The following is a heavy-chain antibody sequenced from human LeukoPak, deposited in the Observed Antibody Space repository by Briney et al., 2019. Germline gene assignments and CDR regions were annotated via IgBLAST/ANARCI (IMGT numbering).Heavy chain of an antibody. CDR2: ISSSSSYI. V-gene: IGHV3-21*01. Sequence: GGSLRLSCAASGFTFSSYSMNWVRKAPGKGLEWVSSISSSSSYIYYADSVKGRFTISRDNAKNSLYLQMNSLRAEDTAVYYCARDMGGNSNYDYWGQGTLVTVSS. D-gene: IGHD4-11*01. CDR3: ARDMGGNSNYDY. CDR1: GFTFSSYS. J-gene: IGHJ4*02.